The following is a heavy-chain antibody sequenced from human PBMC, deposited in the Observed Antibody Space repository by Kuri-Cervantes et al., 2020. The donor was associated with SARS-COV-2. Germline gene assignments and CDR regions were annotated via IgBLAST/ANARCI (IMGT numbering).Heavy chain of an antibody. CDR2: IIPIFGTA. J-gene: IGHJ2*01. CDR3: ARDGGSIAARPGPYWYFDL. CDR1: GGTFSSYA. Sequence: SVKVSCKASGGTFSSYAISWVRQAPGQGLEWMGGIIPIFGTANYAQKFQGRVTITADESTSTAYMELSSLRSEDTAVYYCARDGGSIAARPGPYWYFDLWGRGTLVTVSS. D-gene: IGHD6-6*01. V-gene: IGHV1-69*13.